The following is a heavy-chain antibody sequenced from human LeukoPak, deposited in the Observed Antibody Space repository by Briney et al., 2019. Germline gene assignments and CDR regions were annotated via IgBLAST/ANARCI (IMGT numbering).Heavy chain of an antibody. D-gene: IGHD3-10*01. V-gene: IGHV3-23*01. CDR2: INGSGGST. Sequence: GGSLRLSCAASGFTFSSYAMSWVRQAPGKGLEWVSAINGSGGSTYYADSVKGRFTISRDNSKNTLYLQMNSLRAEDTAVYYCAKDLHITMVRGVFDYWGQGTLVTVSS. J-gene: IGHJ4*02. CDR1: GFTFSSYA. CDR3: AKDLHITMVRGVFDY.